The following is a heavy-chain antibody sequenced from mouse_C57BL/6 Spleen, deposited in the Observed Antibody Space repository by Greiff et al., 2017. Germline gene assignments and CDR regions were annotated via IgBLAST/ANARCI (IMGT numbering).Heavy chain of an antibody. CDR1: GYTFTDYN. D-gene: IGHD1-1*01. V-gene: IGHV1-18*01. CDR2: INPNNGGT. J-gene: IGHJ1*03. Sequence: EVQLQQSGPELVKPGASVKIPCKASGYTFTDYNMDWVKQSHGKSLEWIGDINPNNGGTIYNQKFKGKATLTVAKPSSTAYMELRSLTSEDTAVYYCARLDYGSSHWYFDVWGTGTTVTVSS. CDR3: ARLDYGSSHWYFDV.